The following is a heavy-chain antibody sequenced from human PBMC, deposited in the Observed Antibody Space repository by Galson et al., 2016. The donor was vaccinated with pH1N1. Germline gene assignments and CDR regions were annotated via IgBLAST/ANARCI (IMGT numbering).Heavy chain of an antibody. J-gene: IGHJ6*02. D-gene: IGHD3-3*01. CDR3: VKDRGAIFGDI. V-gene: IGHV3-23*01. Sequence: SLRLSCAASGSTFSTYAMSWVRQAPGEGLDWVSTISNSGDRTYYADSVKGRFTISRDNSNDMSYLQMNSLRADDTAVYYCVKDRGAIFGDIWGQGTTVIVSS. CDR1: GSTFSTYA. CDR2: ISNSGDRT.